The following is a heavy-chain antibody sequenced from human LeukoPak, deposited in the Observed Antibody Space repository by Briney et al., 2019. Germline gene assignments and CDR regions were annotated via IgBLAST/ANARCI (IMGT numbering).Heavy chain of an antibody. V-gene: IGHV3-21*01. D-gene: IGHD3-22*01. CDR3: ARDYYDSSGMGPDY. CDR2: ISSSSSYI. Sequence: GGSLRLSCAASGFTFSSYSMNLVRQAPGKGLEWVSSISSSSSYIYYADSVKGRFTISRDNAKNSLYLQMNSLRAEDTAVYHCARDYYDSSGMGPDYWGQGTLVTVSS. J-gene: IGHJ4*02. CDR1: GFTFSSYS.